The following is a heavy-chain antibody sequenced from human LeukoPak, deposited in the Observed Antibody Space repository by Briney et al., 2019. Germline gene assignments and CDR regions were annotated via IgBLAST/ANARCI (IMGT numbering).Heavy chain of an antibody. V-gene: IGHV4-4*07. CDR3: ARGRPSYYDSSRDAFDI. J-gene: IGHJ3*02. CDR2: IYTSGST. D-gene: IGHD3-22*01. CDR1: GGSISSYY. Sequence: ASETLSLTCSVSGGSISSYYWSWIRQPAGKGLEWIGRIYTSGSTNYNPSLKSRVTMSVDTSKNQFSLKLSSVTAADTAVYYCARGRPSYYDSSRDAFDIWGQGTMVTVSS.